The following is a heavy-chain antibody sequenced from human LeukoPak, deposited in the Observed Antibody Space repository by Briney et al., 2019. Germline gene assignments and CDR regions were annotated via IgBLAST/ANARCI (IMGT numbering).Heavy chain of an antibody. V-gene: IGHV1-2*02. J-gene: IGHJ3*02. D-gene: IGHD2-8*01. CDR3: ARGFRMVYATPHDAFDI. Sequence: ASVKVSCKASGYTFTGYYMHWVRQAPGQGLEWMGWINPNSGGTNYAQKFQGRVTMTRDTSISTAYMELSRLRSDDTAVYYCARGFRMVYATPHDAFDIWGQGTMVTVSS. CDR1: GYTFTGYY. CDR2: INPNSGGT.